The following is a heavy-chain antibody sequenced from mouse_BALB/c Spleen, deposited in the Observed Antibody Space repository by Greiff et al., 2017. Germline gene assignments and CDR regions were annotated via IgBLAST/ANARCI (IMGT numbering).Heavy chain of an antibody. CDR1: GFTFSSYG. J-gene: IGHJ4*01. CDR2: ISSGGSYT. CDR3: ARHGTLLRGSSPLYAMDY. Sequence: EVKLVESGGDLVKPGGSLKLSCAASGFTFSSYGMSWVRQTPDKRLEWVATISSGGSYTYYPDSVKGRFTISRDNAKNTLYLQMSSLKSEDTAMYYCARHGTLLRGSSPLYAMDYWGQGTSVTVSS. V-gene: IGHV5-6*01. D-gene: IGHD1-1*01.